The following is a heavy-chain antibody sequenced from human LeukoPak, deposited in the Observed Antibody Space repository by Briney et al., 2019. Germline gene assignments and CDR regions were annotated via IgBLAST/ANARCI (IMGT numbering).Heavy chain of an antibody. CDR3: ARLSPSSGWFDFDY. V-gene: IGHV5-51*01. J-gene: IGHJ4*02. D-gene: IGHD6-19*01. CDR2: IYPGDSDT. Sequence: GESLQISSKGSRYSFTSYWIGWVRPLPGKGLEWMGIIYPGDSDTRYSPSFQGQVTISADKSISTAYLQWSSLKASDTAMYYCARLSPSSGWFDFDYWGQGTLVTVSS. CDR1: RYSFTSYW.